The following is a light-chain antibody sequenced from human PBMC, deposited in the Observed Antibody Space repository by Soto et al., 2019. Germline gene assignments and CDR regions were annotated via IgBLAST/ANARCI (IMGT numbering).Light chain of an antibody. J-gene: IGKJ1*01. Sequence: EVVLTQSPVTLSLSPGERATLSCRASQSFRGLLAWYQQKPGQAPRLLIYDASNRATGVPARFSGSGSGTDFTLTISSLEPEDFAVYYCQQRGSWPTFGQGTKVEIK. CDR2: DAS. V-gene: IGKV3-11*01. CDR1: QSFRGL. CDR3: QQRGSWPT.